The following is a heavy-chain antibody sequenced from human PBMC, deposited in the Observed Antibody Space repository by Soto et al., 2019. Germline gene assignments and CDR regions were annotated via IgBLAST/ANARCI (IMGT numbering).Heavy chain of an antibody. CDR1: GFTFSNYA. CDR2: ISYDGSNK. J-gene: IGHJ4*02. V-gene: IGHV3-30-3*01. D-gene: IGHD6-19*01. CDR3: ARDPLAVERPY. Sequence: GGSLRLSCAASGFTFSNYAMHWVRQAPGKGLEWVAVISYDGSNKYYADSVKGRFTISRDNSKNTLYLQMNSLRAEDTAVYYCARDPLAVERPYWVQGTLVSVSS.